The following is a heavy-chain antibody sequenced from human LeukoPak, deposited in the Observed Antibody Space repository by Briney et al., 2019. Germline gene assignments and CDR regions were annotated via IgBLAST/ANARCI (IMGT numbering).Heavy chain of an antibody. J-gene: IGHJ6*02. CDR3: ARDRQPSWYRGLDV. V-gene: IGHV4-59*01. CDR2: IYSSGTT. CDR1: GDSTSTSY. Sequence: SETLSLTCTVSGDSTSTSYWSWIRQPPGKGLEWIGHIYSSGTTKYNPSLSGRVTISVDTSKNQLYLQLTAVTAADTAVYYCARDRQPSWYRGLDVWGQGTTVTVSS. D-gene: IGHD6-13*01.